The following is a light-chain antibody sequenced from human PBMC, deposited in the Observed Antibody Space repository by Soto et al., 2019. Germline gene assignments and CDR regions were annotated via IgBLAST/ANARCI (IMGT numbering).Light chain of an antibody. CDR1: QSVSSTNKNY. CDR2: WAS. CDR3: QQYYSPPVT. J-gene: IGKJ4*01. Sequence: DIVMTQSPDSLSVSLGERATINCKSSQSVSSTNKNYLTWYQLKPGQPPSLLIYWASTRESGVPERFTGSGSGTDFSLTIGSLQAEDVAVYYCQQYYSPPVTFGGGTKVEIK. V-gene: IGKV4-1*01.